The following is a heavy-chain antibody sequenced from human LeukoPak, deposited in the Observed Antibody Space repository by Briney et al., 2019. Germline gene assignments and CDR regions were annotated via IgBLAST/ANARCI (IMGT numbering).Heavy chain of an antibody. D-gene: IGHD2-2*01. V-gene: IGHV4-39*01. J-gene: IGHJ4*02. CDR3: ARLERNQLLPRGY. Sequence: PSETLPLTCTVSGGSISSSSYYWGWIRQPPGKGLEWIGSIYYSGSTYYNPSLKSRVTISVDTSKNQFSLKLSSVTAADTAVYYCARLERNQLLPRGYWGQGTLVTVSS. CDR2: IYYSGST. CDR1: GGSISSSSYY.